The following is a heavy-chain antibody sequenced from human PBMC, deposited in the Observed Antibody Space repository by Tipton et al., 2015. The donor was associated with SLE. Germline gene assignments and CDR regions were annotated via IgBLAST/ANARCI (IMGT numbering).Heavy chain of an antibody. CDR3: AGGGGFDP. Sequence: TLSLTCTVSGGSISSSSYYWGWIRQPPGKGLEWIGSIYYSGSTYYNPSLKSRVTISVDTSKNQFSLKLSSVTAADTAVYYCAGGGGFDPWGQGTLVTVSS. CDR1: GGSISSSSYY. D-gene: IGHD3-16*01. V-gene: IGHV4-39*07. CDR2: IYYSGST. J-gene: IGHJ5*02.